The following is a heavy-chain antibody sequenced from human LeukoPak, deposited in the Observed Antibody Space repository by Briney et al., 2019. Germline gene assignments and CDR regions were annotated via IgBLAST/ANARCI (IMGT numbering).Heavy chain of an antibody. V-gene: IGHV4-4*07. CDR3: ARENYDILTGYYTFDY. J-gene: IGHJ4*02. Sequence: SETLSLTCTVSGGSISSYYWSWIRQPAGKGLEWIGRIYTSGSTNYNPSLKSRVTMSVGTSKNQFSLKLSSVTAADTAVYYCARENYDILTGYYTFDYWGQGTLVTVSS. CDR1: GGSISSYY. CDR2: IYTSGST. D-gene: IGHD3-9*01.